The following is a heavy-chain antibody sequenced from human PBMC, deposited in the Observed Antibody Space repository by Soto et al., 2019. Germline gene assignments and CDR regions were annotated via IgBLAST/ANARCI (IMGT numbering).Heavy chain of an antibody. V-gene: IGHV1-3*01. CDR2: INAGNGNT. D-gene: IGHD4-17*01. CDR3: ARDLIGTTRHDY. CDR1: GYTFTSYA. Sequence: ASVKVSCKASGYTFTSYAMHWVRQAPGQRLEWMGWINAGNGNTKYSQKFQGRVTITRDTSASTAYMELSSLRSEDTAVYYFARDLIGTTRHDYWGQGTLVTVSS. J-gene: IGHJ4*02.